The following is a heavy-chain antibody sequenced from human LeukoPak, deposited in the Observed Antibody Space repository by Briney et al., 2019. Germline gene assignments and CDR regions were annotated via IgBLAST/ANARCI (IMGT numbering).Heavy chain of an antibody. CDR2: ISGSGDST. J-gene: IGHJ4*02. CDR1: GFTFSSYA. CDR3: ARAPFYGDFFFDY. V-gene: IGHV3-23*01. D-gene: IGHD4-17*01. Sequence: GGSLRLSCAASGFTFSSYAMSWVRQAPGKGLEWVSAISGSGDSTYYADSVKGRFTISRDNSKNTLYLQMNSLRAEDTAVYYCARAPFYGDFFFDYWGQGTLVTVSS.